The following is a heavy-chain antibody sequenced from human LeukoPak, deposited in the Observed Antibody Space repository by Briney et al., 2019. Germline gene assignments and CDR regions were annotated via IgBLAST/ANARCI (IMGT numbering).Heavy chain of an antibody. J-gene: IGHJ5*02. D-gene: IGHD2-2*01. CDR3: ARDRHCSSTSCYPNWFDP. V-gene: IGHV1-69*05. CDR1: GGTFSSYA. Sequence: ASVKVSCKASGGTFSSYAISWVRQAPGQGLEWMGGIIPIFGTANYAQKFQGRVTITTDESTSTAYVELSSLRSEDTAVYYCARDRHCSSTSCYPNWFDPWGQGTLVTVSS. CDR2: IIPIFGTA.